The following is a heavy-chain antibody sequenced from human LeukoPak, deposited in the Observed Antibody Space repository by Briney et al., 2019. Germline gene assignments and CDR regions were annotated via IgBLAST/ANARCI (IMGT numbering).Heavy chain of an antibody. Sequence: PSETLSLTCAVYGGSFSGYYWSWIRQPPGKGLEWIGEINHSGSTNYNPSLKSRVTISVDTSKNQFSLKLSSVTAADTAVYYCARGALVKKFDCWGQGTLVTVSS. V-gene: IGHV4-34*01. CDR3: ARGALVKKFDC. CDR1: GGSFSGYY. CDR2: INHSGST. J-gene: IGHJ4*02.